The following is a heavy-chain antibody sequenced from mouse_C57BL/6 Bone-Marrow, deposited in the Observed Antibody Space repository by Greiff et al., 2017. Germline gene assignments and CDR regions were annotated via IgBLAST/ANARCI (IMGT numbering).Heavy chain of an antibody. Sequence: VQLKESGPELVKPGASVTISCKASGYSFTDYNMNWVKQSNGQSLEWIGVINPNYGTPSYNQKFKGKATLTVDQSSSTAYMQLNSLTSEDSAVYYCARHGYYGSSYGCAYRGQGTLVTVSA. V-gene: IGHV1-39*01. CDR1: GYSFTDYN. CDR2: INPNYGTP. J-gene: IGHJ3*01. D-gene: IGHD1-1*01. CDR3: ARHGYYGSSYGCAY.